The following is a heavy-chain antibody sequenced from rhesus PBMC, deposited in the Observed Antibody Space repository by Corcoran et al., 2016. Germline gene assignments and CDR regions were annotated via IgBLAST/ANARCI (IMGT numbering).Heavy chain of an antibody. Sequence: EVQLVETGGGLVQPGGSLKLSCAASGFTFSSYGMSWVRQAPGKGLEWVSAINSGGGSTYYADSVKGRFTISRDNSKNTLSLQMNSLRAEDTAVYYCARVVRYSTLLDSWGQGVVVTVSS. CDR1: GFTFSSYG. V-gene: IGHV3S5*01. D-gene: IGHD4-23*01. CDR2: INSGGGST. CDR3: ARVVRYSTLLDS. J-gene: IGHJ6*01.